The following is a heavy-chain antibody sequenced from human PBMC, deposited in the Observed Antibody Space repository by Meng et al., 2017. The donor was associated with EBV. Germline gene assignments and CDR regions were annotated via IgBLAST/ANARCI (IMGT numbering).Heavy chain of an antibody. CDR3: ARDGRLYDTPSPFDY. CDR2: ISAYNGNT. V-gene: IGHV1-18*01. D-gene: IGHD3-22*01. Sequence: QVQLGQSVAEVKKPGASVKVSCKASGYTFTSYGISWVRQAPGQGLEWMGWISAYNGNTNYAQKLQGRVTMTTDTSTSTAYMELRSLRSDDTAVYYCARDGRLYDTPSPFDYWGQGTLVTVSS. CDR1: GYTFTSYG. J-gene: IGHJ4*02.